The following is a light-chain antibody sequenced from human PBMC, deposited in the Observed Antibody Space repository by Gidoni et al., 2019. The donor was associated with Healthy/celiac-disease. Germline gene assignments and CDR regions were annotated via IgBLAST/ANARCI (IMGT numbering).Light chain of an antibody. CDR3: QQYNNWPPYT. CDR2: GAS. J-gene: IGKJ2*01. Sequence: IVLTQSPATLSVSPGERATLSCRASQSVSSNLAWYQQKPGQAPRLLIYGASTRATGIPARFSGSGSGTEFTLTISSLQSEDFAVYYCQQYNNWPPYTFGQGTKLENK. V-gene: IGKV3-15*01. CDR1: QSVSSN.